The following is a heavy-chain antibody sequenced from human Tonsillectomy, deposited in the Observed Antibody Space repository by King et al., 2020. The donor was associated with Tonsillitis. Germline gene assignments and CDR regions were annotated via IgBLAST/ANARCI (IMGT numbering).Heavy chain of an antibody. CDR1: GYSFTTYA. Sequence: VQLVQSGSELKNPGASVKVSCKASGYSFTTYAMNWVRQAPGQGPEWMGWINTNTGDPWYAQGFTGRFVFSLDTSVSTAYLQISSLRTEDTAVYYCATDYVVWGFKAFDFWGQGTLVTVSS. CDR3: ATDYVVWGFKAFDF. J-gene: IGHJ3*01. D-gene: IGHD3-10*01. CDR2: INTNTGDP. V-gene: IGHV7-4-1*02.